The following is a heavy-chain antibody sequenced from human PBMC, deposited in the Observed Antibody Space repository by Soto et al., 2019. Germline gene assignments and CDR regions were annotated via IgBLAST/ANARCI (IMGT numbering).Heavy chain of an antibody. J-gene: IGHJ6*02. CDR2: INHSGST. CDR1: GGSFSGYY. V-gene: IGHV4-34*01. Sequence: SETLSLTCAVYGGSFSGYYWSWIRQPPGKGLEWIGEINHSGSTNYNPSLKSRVTISVDTSKNQFSLKLSSVTAADTAVYYCARDITMDVWGQGTTVTVSS. CDR3: ARDITMDV. D-gene: IGHD3-10*01.